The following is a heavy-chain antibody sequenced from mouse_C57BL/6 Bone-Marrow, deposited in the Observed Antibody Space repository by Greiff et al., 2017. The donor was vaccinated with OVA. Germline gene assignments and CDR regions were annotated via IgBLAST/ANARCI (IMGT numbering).Heavy chain of an antibody. V-gene: IGHV2-2*01. CDR3: ARKAYYSNSAWFAY. D-gene: IGHD2-5*01. Sequence: QVQLKESGPGLVQPSQSLSITCTVSGFSFTSYGVHWVRQSPGKGLEWLGVIWSGGSTDYNAAFISRLSISKDNSKSQVFFKMNSRQADDTAIYYCARKAYYSNSAWFAYWGQGTLVTVSA. CDR1: GFSFTSYG. CDR2: IWSGGST. J-gene: IGHJ3*01.